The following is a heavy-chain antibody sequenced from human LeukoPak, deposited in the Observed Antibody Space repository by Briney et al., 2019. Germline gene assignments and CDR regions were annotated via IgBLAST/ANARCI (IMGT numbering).Heavy chain of an antibody. Sequence: GSLRLSCAASGFTFSNYAMSWVRQAPGKGLEWVSAISGSGGSTYYADSVKGRFTISRDNSKNTLYLQMNSLRAEDTAVYFCAKARYSSSWTGGYFDYWGQGTLVPVSS. J-gene: IGHJ4*02. CDR2: ISGSGGST. V-gene: IGHV3-23*01. CDR3: AKARYSSSWTGGYFDY. D-gene: IGHD6-13*01. CDR1: GFTFSNYA.